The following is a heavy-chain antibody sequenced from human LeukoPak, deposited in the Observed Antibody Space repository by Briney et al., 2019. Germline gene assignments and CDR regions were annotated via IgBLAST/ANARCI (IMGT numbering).Heavy chain of an antibody. CDR1: GGSISSYY. D-gene: IGHD6-19*01. Sequence: SETLSLTCTVSGGSISSYYWSWIRQPPGKGLEWIGHIYYSGSTNYNPSLKSRVTISVDTSKNQFSLKLNSVTAADTAVYYCARHGNGWYADFDFWGQGTLVTVSS. J-gene: IGHJ4*02. CDR2: IYYSGST. CDR3: ARHGNGWYADFDF. V-gene: IGHV4-59*08.